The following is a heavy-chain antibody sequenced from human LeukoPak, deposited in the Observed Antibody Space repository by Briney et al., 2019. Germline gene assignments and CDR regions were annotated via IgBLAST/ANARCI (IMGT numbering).Heavy chain of an antibody. CDR2: ISDSGSTI. J-gene: IGHJ6*03. CDR3: ARDATTAVGTVYMDV. V-gene: IGHV3-48*04. D-gene: IGHD6-13*01. CDR1: GFTFSNYW. Sequence: PGGSLRLSCAASGFTFSNYWMHWVRQAPGKGLEWLSHISDSGSTIHYADSVKGRFTISRDNSQNSLYLQMNSLRAEDTAIYYCARDATTAVGTVYMDVWGKGTTVSISS.